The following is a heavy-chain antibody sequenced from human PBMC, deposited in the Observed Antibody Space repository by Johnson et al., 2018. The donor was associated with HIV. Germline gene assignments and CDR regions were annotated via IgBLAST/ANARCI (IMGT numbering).Heavy chain of an antibody. CDR2: IQQDGREN. CDR3: AREGEPDGFDI. J-gene: IGHJ3*02. V-gene: IGHV3-7*01. CDR1: GFTLSSYW. D-gene: IGHD3-16*01. Sequence: VQLVESGGGLVQPGGSLRLSCAACGFTLSSYWMSWVPQAPGKGLAWVANIQQDGRENYYVDSVRGRFTISRDNAKNSLYLQMNSLRDEDTAVYYCAREGEPDGFDIWGQGTMVTVSS.